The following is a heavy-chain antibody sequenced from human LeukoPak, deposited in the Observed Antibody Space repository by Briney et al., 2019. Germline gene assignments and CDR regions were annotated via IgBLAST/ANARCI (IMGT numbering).Heavy chain of an antibody. D-gene: IGHD4-17*01. Sequence: GASVKVSCKASGYTFTSYYMHWVRQAPGQGLEWMGWINPNSGGTNYAQKFQGRVTMTRDTSISTAYMELSRLRSDDTAVYYCAREPRFYGDYVGSWFDPWGQGTLVTVSS. V-gene: IGHV1-2*02. CDR1: GYTFTSYY. CDR2: INPNSGGT. J-gene: IGHJ5*02. CDR3: AREPRFYGDYVGSWFDP.